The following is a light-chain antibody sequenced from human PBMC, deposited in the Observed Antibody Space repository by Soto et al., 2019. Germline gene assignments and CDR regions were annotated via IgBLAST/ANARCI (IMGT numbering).Light chain of an antibody. Sequence: SALTQPASVSGSPGQSITISCTGTSSDIGAYNFVSWYQQHPGKAPKLMLYDVNIRPSGVSNRFSGSKSGNTASLTISGLKNEDEADYYCTSWTTSTTMIFGGGTKVXVL. CDR2: DVN. V-gene: IGLV2-14*03. J-gene: IGLJ2*01. CDR1: SSDIGAYNF. CDR3: TSWTTSTTMI.